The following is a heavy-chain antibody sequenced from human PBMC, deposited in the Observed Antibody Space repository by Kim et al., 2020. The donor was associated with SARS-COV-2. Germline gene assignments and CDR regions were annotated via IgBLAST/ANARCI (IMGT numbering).Heavy chain of an antibody. CDR1: GGSISSSSYY. D-gene: IGHD1-26*01. V-gene: IGHV4-39*07. CDR3: AKSVEWELLSLLYYYGMDV. J-gene: IGHJ6*02. Sequence: SETLSLTCTVSGGSISSSSYYWGWIRQPPGKGLEWIGSIYYSGSTYYNPSLKSRVTISVDTSKNQFSLKLSSVTAADTAVYYCAKSVEWELLSLLYYYGMDVWGQGTTVTVSS. CDR2: IYYSGST.